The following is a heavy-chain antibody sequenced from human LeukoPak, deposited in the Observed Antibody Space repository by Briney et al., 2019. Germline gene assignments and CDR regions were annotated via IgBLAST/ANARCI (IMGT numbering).Heavy chain of an antibody. D-gene: IGHD1-26*01. CDR2: IDPSDSYT. Sequence: GESLRISCKGSGYSFATYWISWVRQMPGKGLDWMGRIDPSDSYTNYSPSFQGHVTISADKSISTAYLQWSSLKASDTAMYYCARHVEPYSGNYMTDYWGQGTLVTVSS. V-gene: IGHV5-10-1*01. CDR3: ARHVEPYSGNYMTDY. J-gene: IGHJ4*02. CDR1: GYSFATYW.